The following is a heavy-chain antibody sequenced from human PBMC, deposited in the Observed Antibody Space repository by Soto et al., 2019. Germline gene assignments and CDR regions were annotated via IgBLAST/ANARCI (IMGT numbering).Heavy chain of an antibody. CDR3: ARSSSSWYWVYFDY. CDR2: INHSGST. V-gene: IGHV4-34*01. J-gene: IGHJ4*02. Sequence: KTSETLSLTCVVYGGSFSGYYWSWIRQPPGKGLEWIGEINHSGSTNYNPSLKSRVTISVDTSKNQFSLKLSSVTAADTAVYYCARSSSSWYWVYFDYWGQGTLVTVSS. D-gene: IGHD6-13*01. CDR1: GGSFSGYY.